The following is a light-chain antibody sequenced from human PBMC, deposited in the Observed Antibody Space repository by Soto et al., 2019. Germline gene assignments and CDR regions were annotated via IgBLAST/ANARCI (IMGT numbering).Light chain of an antibody. Sequence: SSPTQPPPVSGVPGQSLTISSPGTSKEVGGYNYVSWYQQHPGKAPKLMIYDVSKRPSGVPDRFSGSKSGNTASLTISGLQAEDEADYYCCSYAGSYSFGVFGTGTKVTVL. J-gene: IGLJ1*01. CDR1: SKEVGGYNY. CDR2: DVS. CDR3: CSYAGSYSFGV. V-gene: IGLV2-11*01.